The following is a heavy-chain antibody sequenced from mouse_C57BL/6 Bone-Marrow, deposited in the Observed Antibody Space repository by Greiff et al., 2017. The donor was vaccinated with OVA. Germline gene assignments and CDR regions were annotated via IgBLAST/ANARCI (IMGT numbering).Heavy chain of an antibody. CDR3: ARSVYYGNRFDY. Sequence: QVQLKQSGAELVKPGASVKISCKASGYAFSSYWMNWVKQRPGKGLEWIGQIYPGDGDTNYNGKFKGKATLTADKSSSTADMQLSSLTSEDSAVYFCARSVYYGNRFDYWGQGTTLTVSS. CDR2: IYPGDGDT. D-gene: IGHD2-1*01. J-gene: IGHJ2*01. V-gene: IGHV1-80*01. CDR1: GYAFSSYW.